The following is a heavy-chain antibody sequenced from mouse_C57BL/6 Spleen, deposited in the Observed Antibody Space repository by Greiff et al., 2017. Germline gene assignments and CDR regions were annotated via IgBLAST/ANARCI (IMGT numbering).Heavy chain of an antibody. V-gene: IGHV5-9*01. CDR2: ISGGGGNT. Sequence: EVQVVESGGGLVKPGGSLKLSCAASGFTFSSYTMSWVRQTPEKRLEWVATISGGGGNTYYPDSVKGRFTISRDNAKNTLYLQMSSLRSEDTALYYCARHKGAMDYWGQGTSVTVSS. J-gene: IGHJ4*01. CDR3: ARHKGAMDY. CDR1: GFTFSSYT.